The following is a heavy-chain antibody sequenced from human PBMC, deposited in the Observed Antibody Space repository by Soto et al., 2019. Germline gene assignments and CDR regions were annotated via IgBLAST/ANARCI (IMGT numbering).Heavy chain of an antibody. D-gene: IGHD3-22*01. CDR3: EKRGSVSSSDYYFDY. J-gene: IGHJ4*02. CDR1: GFTFSVYA. Sequence: GGSLRLSCAASGFTFSVYAMSWVRQAPGKGLEWVSAISGSGGSTYYADSVKGRFTISRDNSNNTLYLQMNSLRAEDTAVYYCEKRGSVSSSDYYFDYWGQGTLVTVSS. V-gene: IGHV3-23*01. CDR2: ISGSGGST.